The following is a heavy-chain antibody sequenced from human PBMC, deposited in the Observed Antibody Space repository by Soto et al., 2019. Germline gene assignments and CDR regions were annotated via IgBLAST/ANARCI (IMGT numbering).Heavy chain of an antibody. CDR3: ARDRGTVAGQYFDY. CDR2: ISSSGTYT. CDR1: GFTLSEVY. J-gene: IGHJ4*02. D-gene: IGHD6-19*01. V-gene: IGHV3-11*05. Sequence: QVQLVESGGGLVKPGGSLRLSCGTSGFTLSEVYMSWIRQAPGKGLEWISYISSSGTYTKYADSGKGRFTVSRDNARNSLFLQMNSLRAEDTAVYYCARDRGTVAGQYFDYWGQGTLVTVSS.